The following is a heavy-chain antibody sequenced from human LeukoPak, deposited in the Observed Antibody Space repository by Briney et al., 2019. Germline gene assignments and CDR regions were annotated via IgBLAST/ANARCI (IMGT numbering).Heavy chain of an antibody. CDR2: IYPGDSDT. J-gene: IGHJ4*02. Sequence: GESLKISCQGSGYSFTSSWIGWVRQMPGKGLEWMGIIYPGDSDTRYSPSFQGQVTISVDKSISTAYLQWSSLKASDTAMYYCAIRAVSSSSSWYVFGDWGQGTLVTVSS. V-gene: IGHV5-51*01. D-gene: IGHD6-13*01. CDR3: AIRAVSSSSSWYVFGD. CDR1: GYSFTSSW.